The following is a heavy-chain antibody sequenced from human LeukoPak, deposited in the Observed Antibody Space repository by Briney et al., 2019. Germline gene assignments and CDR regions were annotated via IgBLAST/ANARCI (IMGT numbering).Heavy chain of an antibody. V-gene: IGHV1-2*02. CDR3: AGDSGYYDFWSGYLNWFDP. Sequence: ASVKVSCKASGYIFTGYYMHWVRQAPGQGLEWMGWINPNSGGTNYAQKFQGRVTMTRDTSISTAYMELSRLRSDDTAVYYCAGDSGYYDFWSGYLNWFDPWGQGTLVTVSS. CDR2: INPNSGGT. J-gene: IGHJ5*02. CDR1: GYIFTGYY. D-gene: IGHD3-3*01.